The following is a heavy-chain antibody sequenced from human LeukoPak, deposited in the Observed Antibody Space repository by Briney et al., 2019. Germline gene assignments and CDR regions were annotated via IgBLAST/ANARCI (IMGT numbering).Heavy chain of an antibody. J-gene: IGHJ4*02. CDR3: ARGMGATRVFDY. CDR1: GYTFTSYD. Sequence: ASVKVSCKASGYTFTSYDINWVRQATGQGLEWMGWMNPNSGNTGYAQKFQGRVTMTRNTSISTAYMELSSLRSEDTAVYYCARGMGATRVFDYWGQGTLVTVSS. D-gene: IGHD1-26*01. CDR2: MNPNSGNT. V-gene: IGHV1-8*01.